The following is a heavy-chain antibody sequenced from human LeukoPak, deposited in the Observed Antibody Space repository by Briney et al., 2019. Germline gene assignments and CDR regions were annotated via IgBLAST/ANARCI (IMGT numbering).Heavy chain of an antibody. D-gene: IGHD3-22*01. CDR1: VGSFSGYY. CDR2: INHSRSA. CDR3: ARVNYHDSGGYYWWFDP. Sequence: SPSETLSLTCAVYVGSFSGYYWSWTRQPPGKGLEWIREINHSRSANYNPSLKSRVTTSVAPSQTQVSLKLTSVTAADTAVYYCARVNYHDSGGYYWWFDPWGQGTLVTVSS. J-gene: IGHJ5*02. V-gene: IGHV4-34*01.